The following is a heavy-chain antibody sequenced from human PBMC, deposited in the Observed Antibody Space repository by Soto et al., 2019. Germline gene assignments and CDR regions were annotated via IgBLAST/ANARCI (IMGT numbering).Heavy chain of an antibody. CDR3: ATPPMASDYYSGMDV. CDR1: GYSFTSYW. J-gene: IGHJ6*02. CDR2: IYPGDSDT. D-gene: IGHD2-8*01. V-gene: IGHV5-51*01. Sequence: PGESLKISCKGSGYSFTSYWIGWVRQMPGKGLEWMGIIYPGDSDTRYSPSFQGQVTISADKSISTAYLQWSSLKASDTAMYYCATPPMASDYYSGMDVWGQGTTVTVSS.